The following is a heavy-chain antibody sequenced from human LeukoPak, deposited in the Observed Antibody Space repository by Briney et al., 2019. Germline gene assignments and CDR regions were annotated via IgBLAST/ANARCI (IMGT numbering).Heavy chain of an antibody. CDR2: ISGSGGNT. D-gene: IGHD3-10*01. Sequence: GGSLRLSCSASGFALSGFAMGWVRQAPGKGLEWVSSISGSGGNTYYADSVEDRFTISRDNSKNTLYLQMNSLRAEDTAVYYCATGAWLFGYWGQGTLVTVSS. V-gene: IGHV3-23*01. CDR1: GFALSGFA. J-gene: IGHJ4*02. CDR3: ATGAWLFGY.